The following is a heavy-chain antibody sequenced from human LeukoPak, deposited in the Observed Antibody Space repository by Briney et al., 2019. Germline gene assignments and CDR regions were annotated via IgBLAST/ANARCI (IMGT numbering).Heavy chain of an antibody. D-gene: IGHD2-8*01. V-gene: IGHV1-18*01. CDR1: GYTFTTYP. Sequence: ASVKVSCETSGYTFTTYPINWVRQAPGQGLEWMGWITTYNGDTNYAQNLQGRVTMTADTSTSTTYTELRSLRSDDTAVYYCALISYCTTATCYYLDYWGQGTLVTVSS. CDR2: ITTYNGDT. J-gene: IGHJ4*02. CDR3: ALISYCTTATCYYLDY.